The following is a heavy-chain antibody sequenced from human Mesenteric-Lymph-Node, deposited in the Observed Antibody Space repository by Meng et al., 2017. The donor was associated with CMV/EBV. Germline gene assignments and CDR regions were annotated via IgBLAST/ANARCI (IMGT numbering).Heavy chain of an antibody. CDR2: IYPGDSDT. J-gene: IGHJ6*02. CDR1: GYSFTSYW. D-gene: IGHD5-18*01. Sequence: GESLKISCKGSGYSFTSYWIGWVRQMPGKGLEWMGIIYPGDSDTRYSPSFQGQVTISADKSISTAYLQWSSLKASDTAVYYCARHRDTAMANYYYYGMDVWGQGTTVTVSS. V-gene: IGHV5-51*01. CDR3: ARHRDTAMANYYYYGMDV.